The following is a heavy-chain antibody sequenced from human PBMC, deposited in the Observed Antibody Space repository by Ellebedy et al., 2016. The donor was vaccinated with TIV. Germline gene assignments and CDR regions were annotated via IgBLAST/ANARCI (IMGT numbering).Heavy chain of an antibody. J-gene: IGHJ4*02. Sequence: AASVKVSCKASGYSFTGYYIHWVRQAPGQGLEWMGWINPDRGDTKYPPSFQVRVSMTRDTSSSTAYMELSGLTSDDTAIYYCAKDRFPYYDSSGTTGYFDCWGQGTLVTVSS. V-gene: IGHV1-2*02. D-gene: IGHD3-22*01. CDR1: GYSFTGYY. CDR3: AKDRFPYYDSSGTTGYFDC. CDR2: INPDRGDT.